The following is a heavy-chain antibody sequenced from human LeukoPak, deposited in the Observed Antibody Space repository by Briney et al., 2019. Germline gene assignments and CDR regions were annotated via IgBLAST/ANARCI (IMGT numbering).Heavy chain of an antibody. J-gene: IGHJ4*02. CDR1: GYTLTELS. Sequence: ASVKVSCKVSGYTLTELSMHWVRQAPGKGLEWMGGFDPEDGETIYAQKFQGRVTITEDTSTDTAYMELSSLRSEDTAVYYCATVSHVSSNWGQGTLVTVSS. CDR2: FDPEDGET. CDR3: ATVSHVSSN. D-gene: IGHD6-6*01. V-gene: IGHV1-24*01.